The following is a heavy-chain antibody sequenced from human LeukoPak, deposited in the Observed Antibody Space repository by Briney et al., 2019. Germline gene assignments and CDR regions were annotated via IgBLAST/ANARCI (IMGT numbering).Heavy chain of an antibody. V-gene: IGHV1-2*02. D-gene: IGHD5-12*01. Sequence: ASVKVSCKASGYTFTGYYMHWVRQAPGQGLEWMGWINPNSGGTNYAQKFQGRVTMPRATSISTAYMELSRLRSDDTAVYYCARGPLIVATIFAGLVFDYWGQGTLVTVSS. CDR3: ARGPLIVATIFAGLVFDY. CDR2: INPNSGGT. J-gene: IGHJ4*02. CDR1: GYTFTGYY.